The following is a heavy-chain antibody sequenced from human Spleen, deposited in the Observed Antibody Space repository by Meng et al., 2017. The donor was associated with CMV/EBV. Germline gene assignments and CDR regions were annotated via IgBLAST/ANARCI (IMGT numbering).Heavy chain of an antibody. V-gene: IGHV3-7*01. CDR1: GFTFGEYA. Sequence: GESLKISCTTSGFTFGEYAMSWVRQAPGKGLEWVANIKQDGSEKYYVDSVKGRFTISRDNAKNSLYLQMNSLRAEDTAVYYCARDGSGSYYSGYYGMDVWGQGTTVTVSS. D-gene: IGHD1-26*01. CDR2: IKQDGSEK. CDR3: ARDGSGSYYSGYYGMDV. J-gene: IGHJ6*02.